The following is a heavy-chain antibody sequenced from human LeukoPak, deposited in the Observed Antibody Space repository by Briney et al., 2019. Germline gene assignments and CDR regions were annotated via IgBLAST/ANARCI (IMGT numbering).Heavy chain of an antibody. V-gene: IGHV5-51*01. CDR1: GCNFTSYW. J-gene: IGHJ5*02. CDR2: IYPGDSDT. CDR3: ARLVGYCSTTSCYAGEIDL. Sequence: RGASLQISCEGSGCNFTSYWIGWVRQVSGKGLELMGIIYPGDSDTRYSPSFQGQVTISADKSISTAYLQWSSLKASDIALYYCARLVGYCSTTSCYAGEIDLWGQGTLVTVSS. D-gene: IGHD2-2*01.